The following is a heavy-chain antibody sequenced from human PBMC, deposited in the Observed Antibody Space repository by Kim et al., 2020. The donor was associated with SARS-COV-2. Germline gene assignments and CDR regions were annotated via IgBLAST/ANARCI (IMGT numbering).Heavy chain of an antibody. V-gene: IGHV4-59*01. CDR3: ARGMEGYSSSWYTDY. J-gene: IGHJ4*02. CDR2: IYYSGST. CDR1: GDSISSYY. Sequence: SETLSLTCTVSGDSISSYYWSWIRQPPGKGLEWIGYIYYSGSTNYNPSLKSRVTISVDTSKNQFSLKLSSVTAADTAVYYCARGMEGYSSSWYTDYWGQGTLVTVSS. D-gene: IGHD6-13*01.